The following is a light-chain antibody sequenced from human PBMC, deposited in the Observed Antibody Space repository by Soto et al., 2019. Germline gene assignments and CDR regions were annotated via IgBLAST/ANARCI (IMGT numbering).Light chain of an antibody. Sequence: QSVLTQPHSVSAAPGQTVTISFSGSSSNVGHESVSWYQSLPGTAPKLLIYDNYKRPSGIPDRFSGSKSGTSATLGITGLQTGDEADYYCGTWYSNLNVGVFGGGTKVTVL. CDR2: DNY. V-gene: IGLV1-51*01. CDR3: GTWYSNLNVGV. J-gene: IGLJ3*02. CDR1: SSNVGHES.